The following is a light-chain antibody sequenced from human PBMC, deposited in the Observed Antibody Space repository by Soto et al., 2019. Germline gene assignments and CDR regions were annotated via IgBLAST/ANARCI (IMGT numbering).Light chain of an antibody. J-gene: IGKJ4*01. CDR1: QGISNF. CDR2: SAS. Sequence: DIQLTQSPSSLSASVGDRVTITCRVSQGISNFLNWYRQKPGKVPKLLIYSASNLQAGVTSRFSGSGSGTEFTLTISSLQPEDVATYYGQRTNNAPPNTLGGGTKWRSN. V-gene: IGKV1-27*01. CDR3: QRTNNAPPNT.